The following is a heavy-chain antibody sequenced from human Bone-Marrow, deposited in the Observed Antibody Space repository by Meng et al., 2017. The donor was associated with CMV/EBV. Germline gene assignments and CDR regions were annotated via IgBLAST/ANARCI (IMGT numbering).Heavy chain of an antibody. Sequence: ESLKISCAASGFTFSSYSMNWVRQAPGKGLEWIGEIYHNGTTNYNPSLKSRVTISIDKSKNHFSLRLISVTAADTAVYYCSRGGGMYPFDYWGQGILVTFSS. CDR3: SRGGGMYPFDY. V-gene: IGHV4/OR15-8*02. CDR1: GFTFSSYSM. D-gene: IGHD3-16*01. J-gene: IGHJ4*02. CDR2: IYHNGTT.